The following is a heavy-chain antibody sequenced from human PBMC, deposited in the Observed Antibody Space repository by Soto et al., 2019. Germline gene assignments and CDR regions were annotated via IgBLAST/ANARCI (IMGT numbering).Heavy chain of an antibody. D-gene: IGHD2-2*01. J-gene: IGHJ6*02. CDR3: ARGGVCSSSSCCRSPYYYRMSV. Sequence: PSVKVSCKASGYTFTSHGISWVRQAPGQGLEWMGWISAYNGNTNYAHKLQGRVTMTTDTSTSTAYMELRSLRSDDTAVYYCARGGVCSSSSCCRSPYYYRMSVWAQGTTV. CDR2: ISAYNGNT. CDR1: GYTFTSHG. V-gene: IGHV1-18*01.